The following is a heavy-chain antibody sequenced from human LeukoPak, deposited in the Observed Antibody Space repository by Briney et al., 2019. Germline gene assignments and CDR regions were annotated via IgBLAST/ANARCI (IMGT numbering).Heavy chain of an antibody. CDR2: IYSGGST. CDR3: ARGPGVWSGYSVGDAFDI. J-gene: IGHJ3*02. D-gene: IGHD3-3*01. V-gene: IGHV3-53*01. Sequence: GGSLRLSCAASGFTVSSNYMSWVRQAPGKGLEWVSVIYSGGSTYYADSVKGRFTISRDNSKNTLYLQMNSLRAEDTAVYYCARGPGVWSGYSVGDAFDIWGQGTMVTVSS. CDR1: GFTVSSNY.